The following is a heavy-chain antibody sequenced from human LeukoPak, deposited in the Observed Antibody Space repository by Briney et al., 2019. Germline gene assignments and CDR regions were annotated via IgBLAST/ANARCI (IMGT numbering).Heavy chain of an antibody. CDR1: GFTFSSYG. CDR3: AKGPYRGSTSLGELSY. D-gene: IGHD3-16*02. Sequence: GGSLRLSCAASGFTFSSYGMHWVRQAPGKGLEWVAVISYDGSNKYYADSVKGRFTISRDNTKNTLYLQMNSLRAEDTAVYYCAKGPYRGSTSLGELSYWGQGTLVTVSS. V-gene: IGHV3-30*18. CDR2: ISYDGSNK. J-gene: IGHJ4*02.